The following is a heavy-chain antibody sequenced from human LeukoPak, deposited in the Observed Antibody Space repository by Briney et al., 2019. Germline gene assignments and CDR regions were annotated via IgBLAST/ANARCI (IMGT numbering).Heavy chain of an antibody. CDR3: ARFWVYSSSSRWGNWFDP. J-gene: IGHJ5*02. D-gene: IGHD6-6*01. Sequence: PSETLSLTCTVSGFSISSGYYWGWIRQPPGKGLEWIGEINHSGSTNYNPSLKSRVTISVDTSKNQFSLKLSSVTAADTAVYYCARFWVYSSSSRWGNWFDPWGQGTLVTVSS. V-gene: IGHV4-38-2*02. CDR2: INHSGST. CDR1: GFSISSGYY.